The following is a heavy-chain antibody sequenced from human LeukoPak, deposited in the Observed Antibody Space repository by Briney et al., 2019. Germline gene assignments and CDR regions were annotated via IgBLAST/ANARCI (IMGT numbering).Heavy chain of an antibody. J-gene: IGHJ4*02. V-gene: IGHV3-30*18. CDR3: AKAVYYDAIGGY. Sequence: GRSLRLSCAASGFTFSSYGMHWVRQAPGKGLEWVAVISYDGSNKYYADSVKGRFTISRDNSKNTLYLQMNSLRAEDTAVYYCAKAVYYDAIGGYWGQGTLVTVSS. CDR2: ISYDGSNK. CDR1: GFTFSSYG. D-gene: IGHD3-22*01.